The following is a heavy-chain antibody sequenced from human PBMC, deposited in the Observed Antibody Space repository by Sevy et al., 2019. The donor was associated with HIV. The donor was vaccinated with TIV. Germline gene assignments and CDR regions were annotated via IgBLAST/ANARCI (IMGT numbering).Heavy chain of an antibody. D-gene: IGHD3-3*02. J-gene: IGHJ5*02. CDR1: GYSFTNYG. CDR3: AKEGKNIRSWFDP. CDR2: ISGYNGYT. Sequence: ASVKVSCKASGYSFTNYGIGWVRQARGQGLEWMGWISGYNGYTNYAQNLQGRVTMTTDTSTSTAYMELRSLRSDDTAIYYCAKEGKNIRSWFDPWGQGTLVTVSS. V-gene: IGHV1-18*01.